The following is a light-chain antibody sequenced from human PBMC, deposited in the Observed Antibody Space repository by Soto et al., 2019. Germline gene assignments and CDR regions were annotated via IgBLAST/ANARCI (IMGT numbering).Light chain of an antibody. CDR3: SSYTSNTYV. Sequence: QSALTQPASVSGSPGQSITISCTGTSSDFGDYKYVSWYQQHPGKAPKLMIFEVNNRPSGVSNRFSGSKSGNTASLTISGLQAEDEADYFCSSYTSNTYVFGTGTKVTVL. CDR2: EVN. J-gene: IGLJ1*01. V-gene: IGLV2-14*01. CDR1: SSDFGDYKY.